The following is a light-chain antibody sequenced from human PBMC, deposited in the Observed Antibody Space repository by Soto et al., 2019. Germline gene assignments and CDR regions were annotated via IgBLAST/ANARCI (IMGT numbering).Light chain of an antibody. Sequence: QSALTQPPSASGSPGQSVTISGTGTSSDVGAYNYVSWYQHHPGKAPKLMISEVTKRPSGVPDRFSGSKSGNTASLTVSGLQAEDEADYYFSSYAGSYTVVFGGGTKVTVL. CDR3: SSYAGSYTVV. J-gene: IGLJ2*01. CDR1: SSDVGAYNY. V-gene: IGLV2-8*01. CDR2: EVT.